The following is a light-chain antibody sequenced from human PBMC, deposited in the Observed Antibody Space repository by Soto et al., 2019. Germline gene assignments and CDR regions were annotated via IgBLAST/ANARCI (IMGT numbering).Light chain of an antibody. V-gene: IGLV2-14*01. Sequence: QSVLTQPASVSGSPGQSITISCTGTSSDIGRYNYVSWYQQYPGKAPKFMIYYVSNRPSGVSNRFSGSKSGNTASLTISGLQAEDEADYYCSSYISSSTYVFGTGTKLTVL. CDR2: YVS. J-gene: IGLJ1*01. CDR1: SSDIGRYNY. CDR3: SSYISSSTYV.